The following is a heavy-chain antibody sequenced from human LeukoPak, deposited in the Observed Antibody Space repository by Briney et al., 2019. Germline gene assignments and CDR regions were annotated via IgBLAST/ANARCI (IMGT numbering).Heavy chain of an antibody. J-gene: IGHJ5*02. CDR1: GFTFSNYS. V-gene: IGHV3-48*01. Sequence: GGSLRLSCVASGFTFSNYSMNWVRQAPGKGLEWVSYISSSSSTIYYADSVKGRFTISRDNSENTLHLQMNGLTAEDTAMYYCARDSYQDYYGRFDPWGQGTLVIVSS. CDR2: ISSSSSTI. D-gene: IGHD3-10*01. CDR3: ARDSYQDYYGRFDP.